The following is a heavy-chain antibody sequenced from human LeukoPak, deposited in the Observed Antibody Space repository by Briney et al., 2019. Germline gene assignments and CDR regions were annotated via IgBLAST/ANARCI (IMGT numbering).Heavy chain of an antibody. J-gene: IGHJ5*02. V-gene: IGHV3-64D*09. D-gene: IGHD6-19*01. Sequence: QAGGSLRLSCSTSGFTFSTYPMHWVRQAPGKGLEYVSAINSNGGSTYYADSVKGRFTISRDNSKNTLYLQMSSLRAEDTAVYYCVRSSGYYDPWGQGTLVTVSS. CDR2: INSNGGST. CDR3: VRSSGYYDP. CDR1: GFTFSTYP.